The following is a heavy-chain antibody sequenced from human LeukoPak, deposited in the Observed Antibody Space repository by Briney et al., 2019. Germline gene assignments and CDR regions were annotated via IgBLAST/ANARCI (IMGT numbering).Heavy chain of an antibody. CDR1: GFTFSWYW. CDR2: MKQDGRGS. CDR3: AFGGVIAWYFDY. J-gene: IGHJ4*02. V-gene: IGHV3-7*01. D-gene: IGHD3-16*02. Sequence: GGSLRPSCVASGFTFSWYWMSWVRQAPGKGLEWVANMKQDGRGSHYVDSVKGRFTISRDYAKKSVYLEMNSLRAEDTAVYYCAFGGVIAWYFDYWGQGTLVTVSS.